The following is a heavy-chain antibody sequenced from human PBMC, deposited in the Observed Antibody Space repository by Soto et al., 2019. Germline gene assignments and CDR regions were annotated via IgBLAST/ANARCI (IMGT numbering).Heavy chain of an antibody. Sequence: PSETLSLTCDVSGDTISTGGYTWAWIRQPPGKGLECLGYISYSGSTNYNPSLKSRVTMSIDTSKNQFSLKLNSVTAADTAVYYCARGFSIDWYTYYFDYWGQGPLVTVSS. D-gene: IGHD3-3*02. CDR1: GDTISTGGYT. CDR3: ARGFSIDWYTYYFDY. J-gene: IGHJ4*02. CDR2: ISYSGST. V-gene: IGHV4-61*08.